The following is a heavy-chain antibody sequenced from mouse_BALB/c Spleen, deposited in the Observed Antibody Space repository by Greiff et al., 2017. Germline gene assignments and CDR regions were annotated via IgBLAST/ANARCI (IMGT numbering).Heavy chain of an antibody. Sequence: VQLQQSGAELARPGASVKLSCKASGYTFTSYWMQWVKQRPGQGLEWIGAIYPGDGDTRYTQKFKGKATLTADKSSSTAYMQLSSLASEDSAVYYCARTNDGYFDVWGAGTTVTVSS. J-gene: IGHJ1*01. CDR2: IYPGDGDT. CDR3: ARTNDGYFDV. CDR1: GYTFTSYW. D-gene: IGHD2-12*01. V-gene: IGHV1-87*01.